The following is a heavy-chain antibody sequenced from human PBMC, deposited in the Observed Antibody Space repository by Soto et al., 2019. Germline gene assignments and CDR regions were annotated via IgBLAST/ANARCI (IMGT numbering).Heavy chain of an antibody. J-gene: IGHJ3*02. CDR2: ISSSGSTI. CDR3: ASAVQDAFDI. V-gene: IGHV3-48*04. CDR1: GFTFSSYS. D-gene: IGHD3-10*02. Sequence: PGGSLRLSCAASGFTFSSYSMNWVRQAPGKGLEWVSYISSSGSTIYYADSVKGRFTISRDNAKNSLYLQMNSLRAEDTAVYYCASAVQDAFDIWGQGTMVTVSS.